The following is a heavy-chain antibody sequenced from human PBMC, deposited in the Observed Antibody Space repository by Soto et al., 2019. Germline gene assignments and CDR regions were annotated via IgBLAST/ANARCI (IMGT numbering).Heavy chain of an antibody. CDR3: ARDHFGSLDY. V-gene: IGHV4-59*01. D-gene: IGHD3-10*01. Sequence: PSETLSLTCTVSGDSISTNQWGWIRQPPGKGLEWIGYIGKNGGTNYNPSLKSRLTMSKDMSRNQFSLYLSSVTAADTAVYYCARDHFGSLDYWGQGTLVTVSS. CDR2: IGKNGGT. CDR1: GDSISTNQ. J-gene: IGHJ4*02.